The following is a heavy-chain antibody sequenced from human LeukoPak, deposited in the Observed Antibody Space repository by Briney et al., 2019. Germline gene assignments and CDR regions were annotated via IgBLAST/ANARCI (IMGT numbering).Heavy chain of an antibody. V-gene: IGHV3-30*02. J-gene: IGHJ4*02. Sequence: PGGSLRLSCAASGFTFSRYGMHWVRQAPGKGLEWVAFIRYDGSNKYYADSVKGRFTFPRENSKNTLYLQLHSLGAEHTAVYYCAKDLWSGYSYVYVYWGQGTLVTVSS. CDR2: IRYDGSNK. CDR1: GFTFSRYG. D-gene: IGHD5-18*01. CDR3: AKDLWSGYSYVYVY.